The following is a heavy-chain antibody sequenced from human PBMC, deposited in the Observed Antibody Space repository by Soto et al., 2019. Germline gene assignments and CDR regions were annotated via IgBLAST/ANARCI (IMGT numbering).Heavy chain of an antibody. Sequence: ASVKVSCKASGYTFTSYGISWVRQAPGQGLEWMGWISTYNGKTNYAQKLQGRVTMTTDTSTSTAYMELRSLRSDDTAVYYCARGLRIMITFGGVIVETPFDYWGQGTLVTVSS. J-gene: IGHJ4*02. CDR2: ISTYNGKT. CDR3: ARGLRIMITFGGVIVETPFDY. CDR1: GYTFTSYG. V-gene: IGHV1-18*01. D-gene: IGHD3-16*02.